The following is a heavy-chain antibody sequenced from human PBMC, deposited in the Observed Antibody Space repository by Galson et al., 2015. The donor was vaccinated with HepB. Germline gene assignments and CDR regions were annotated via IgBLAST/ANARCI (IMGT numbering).Heavy chain of an antibody. D-gene: IGHD5-18*01. J-gene: IGHJ6*02. Sequence: SVKVSCKASGGTFSSYAISWVRQAPGQGLEWMGGIIPIFGTANYAQKFQGRVTITADESTSTAYMELSSLRSEDTAVYYCASPGAQLWLRYYYYGMDVWGQGTTVTVSS. CDR2: IIPIFGTA. V-gene: IGHV1-69*13. CDR3: ASPGAQLWLRYYYYGMDV. CDR1: GGTFSSYA.